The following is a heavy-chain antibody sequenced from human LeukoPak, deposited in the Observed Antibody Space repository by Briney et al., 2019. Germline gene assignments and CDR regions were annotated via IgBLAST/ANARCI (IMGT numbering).Heavy chain of an antibody. Sequence: PGGSLRLSCAASGFIFSSYAMSWVRQAPGKGLEWVSSISGSGGSTYYADSVKGRFTISRDNSKNTLYLQMNSLRAEDTAVYYCAKDSLTNYKWLRRPPNDYWGQGTLVTVSS. J-gene: IGHJ4*02. CDR2: ISGSGGST. CDR3: AKDSLTNYKWLRRPPNDY. V-gene: IGHV3-23*01. CDR1: GFIFSSYA. D-gene: IGHD5-12*01.